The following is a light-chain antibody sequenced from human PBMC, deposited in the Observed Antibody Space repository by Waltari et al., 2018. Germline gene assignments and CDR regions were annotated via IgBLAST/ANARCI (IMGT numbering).Light chain of an antibody. J-gene: IGKJ1*01. Sequence: DLQMTPSPSTLSAYVGDRVTITCRASEGISSWLAWYQQKPGEAPKLLIYKVSNLESGVPSRFSGRGSGTEFTLTISSLQPDDLATYYCQQYNSYEWTFGQGTKVEIK. CDR3: QQYNSYEWT. V-gene: IGKV1-5*03. CDR2: KVS. CDR1: EGISSW.